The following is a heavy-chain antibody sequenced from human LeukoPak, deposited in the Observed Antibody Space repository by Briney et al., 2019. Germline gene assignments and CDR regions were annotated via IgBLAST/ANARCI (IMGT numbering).Heavy chain of an antibody. CDR3: ARGRVLWFGELPYYYYYYMDV. Sequence: PSETLSLTCTVSGYSISSGYYWGWIRQPPGKGLEWIGSIYHSGSTYYNPSLKSRVTISVDTSKNQFSLKLSSVTAADTAVYYCARGRVLWFGELPYYYYYYMDVWGKGTTVTISS. CDR1: GYSISSGYY. V-gene: IGHV4-38-2*02. D-gene: IGHD3-10*01. CDR2: IYHSGST. J-gene: IGHJ6*03.